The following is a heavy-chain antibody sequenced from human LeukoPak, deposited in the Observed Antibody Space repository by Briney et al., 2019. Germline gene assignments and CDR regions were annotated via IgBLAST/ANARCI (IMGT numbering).Heavy chain of an antibody. CDR1: GGSISSSSYY. J-gene: IGHJ4*02. Sequence: PSETLSLTCTVSGGSISSSSYYWGWIRQPPGKGLEWIGSIYYSGRTYYNPSLKSRVTMSVDMSTRQISLKLSSVTAADTAVYYCARAVGGDGSGSLWGPGTLVTVSS. CDR2: IYYSGRT. D-gene: IGHD3-10*01. V-gene: IGHV4-39*07. CDR3: ARAVGGDGSGSL.